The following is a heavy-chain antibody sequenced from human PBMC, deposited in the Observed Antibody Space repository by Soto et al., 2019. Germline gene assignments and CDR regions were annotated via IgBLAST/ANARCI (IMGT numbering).Heavy chain of an antibody. J-gene: IGHJ3*02. Sequence: ASVKVSCKASGYTFTSYYMHWVRQAPGQGLEWMGIINPSGSSTSYAQKFQGRVTMTRDTSTSTVYMELSSLRSEDTAVYYCARNLEQTGAGRVEAFDIWGQGTMVTVS. CDR1: GYTFTSYY. CDR2: INPSGSST. V-gene: IGHV1-46*01. CDR3: ARNLEQTGAGRVEAFDI. D-gene: IGHD1-1*01.